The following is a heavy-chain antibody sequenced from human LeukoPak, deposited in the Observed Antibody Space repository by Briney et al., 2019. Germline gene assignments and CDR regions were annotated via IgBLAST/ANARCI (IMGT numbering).Heavy chain of an antibody. CDR2: IAPNSGGT. J-gene: IGHJ2*01. V-gene: IGHV1-2*02. Sequence: GASVKVSCKASGYTFTGNHVHWVRQAPGQGLGWMGWIAPNSGGTMYAQKFQDRVTMTSDTSISTAYMELSGLRSDDTAVCFCAKEADIVSFDLWGRGTLVTVSS. CDR1: GYTFTGNH. D-gene: IGHD2-15*01. CDR3: AKEADIVSFDL.